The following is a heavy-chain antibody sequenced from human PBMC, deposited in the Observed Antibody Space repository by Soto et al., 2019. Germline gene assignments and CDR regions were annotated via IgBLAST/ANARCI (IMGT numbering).Heavy chain of an antibody. Sequence: SHTLSLTCAISGDSVSSNSAAWNWIRQSPSRGLEWLGRTYYRSKWYNDYAVSVKSRITINPDTSKNQFSLQLNSVTPEDTAVYYCARSTTEGYCSSTSCYNWFDPWGQGTMVTVSS. J-gene: IGHJ5*02. CDR1: GDSVSSNSAA. CDR2: TYYRSKWYN. V-gene: IGHV6-1*01. CDR3: ARSTTEGYCSSTSCYNWFDP. D-gene: IGHD2-2*01.